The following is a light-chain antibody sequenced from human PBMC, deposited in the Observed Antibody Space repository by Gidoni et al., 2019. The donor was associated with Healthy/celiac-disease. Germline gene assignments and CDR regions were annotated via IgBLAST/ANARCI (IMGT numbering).Light chain of an antibody. CDR2: RNN. J-gene: IGLJ3*02. CDR1: SSNIGSNT. V-gene: IGLV1-44*01. CDR3: AAWDDSLNGFWV. Sequence: QSVLTQPPSASGTPGQRGTISCSGSSSNIGSNTVNWYQQLPGTAPKLLIYRNNQRPSGVPDRFSGSKSGTSASLAISGLQSEDEADYYCAAWDDSLNGFWVFGGGTKLTVL.